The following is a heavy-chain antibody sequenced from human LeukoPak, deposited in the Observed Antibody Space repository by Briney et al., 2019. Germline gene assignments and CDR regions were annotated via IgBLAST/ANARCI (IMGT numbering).Heavy chain of an antibody. CDR3: AKPGYSYDYQRKTFDY. V-gene: IGHV3-30*18. Sequence: GGSLRLSCAASEFTFSNYAMHWVRQTPGKGLEWVAVISYDGSNKYYADSVKGRFTISRDNSKNTLSLQMNSLRAEDTAVYYCAKPGYSYDYQRKTFDYWGQGTLVTVSS. CDR1: EFTFSNYA. J-gene: IGHJ4*02. CDR2: ISYDGSNK. D-gene: IGHD5-18*01.